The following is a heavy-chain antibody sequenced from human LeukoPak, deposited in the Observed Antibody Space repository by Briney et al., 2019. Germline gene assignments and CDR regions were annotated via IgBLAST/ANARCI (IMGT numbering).Heavy chain of an antibody. Sequence: SETLSLTCTVSGGSISSSSYYWGWIRQPPGKGLEWIGSIYYSGSTYYNPSLKSRVTISVDTSKNQFSLKLSSVTAADTAVYYCARGSHTIAAAAYNWFDPWGQGTLVTVSS. CDR3: ARGSHTIAAAAYNWFDP. J-gene: IGHJ5*02. CDR1: GGSISSSSYY. V-gene: IGHV4-39*07. D-gene: IGHD6-13*01. CDR2: IYYSGST.